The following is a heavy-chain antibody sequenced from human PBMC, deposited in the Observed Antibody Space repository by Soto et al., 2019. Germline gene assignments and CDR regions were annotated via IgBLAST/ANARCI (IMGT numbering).Heavy chain of an antibody. D-gene: IGHD3-22*01. CDR1: GYTFTSYG. V-gene: IGHV1-18*04. CDR3: ARGGIVVVPDYYGMDV. CDR2: ISAYNGNT. Sequence: QVQLVQSGAEVKKPGASVKVSCKASGYTFTSYGISWVRQAPGQGLEWMGWISAYNGNTNYAQRLQGRVTMTTDTAKSTADMELRSLRSDDTAVDYWARGGIVVVPDYYGMDVWGQGTTVTVSS. J-gene: IGHJ6*02.